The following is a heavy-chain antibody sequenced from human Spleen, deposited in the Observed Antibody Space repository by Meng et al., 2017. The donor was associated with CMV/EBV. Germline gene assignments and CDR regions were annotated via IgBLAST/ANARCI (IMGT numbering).Heavy chain of an antibody. Sequence: SGYTFTGYYMHWVRQAPGQGLEWMGWIHPKRGGTNYAQKFQGRVTMTRDTSINTAYMELSRLTSDDTAVYYCARQAGGSYDRWFDPWGQGTLVTVSS. D-gene: IGHD2-8*02. J-gene: IGHJ5*02. CDR2: IHPKRGGT. V-gene: IGHV1-2*02. CDR3: ARQAGGSYDRWFDP. CDR1: GYTFTGYY.